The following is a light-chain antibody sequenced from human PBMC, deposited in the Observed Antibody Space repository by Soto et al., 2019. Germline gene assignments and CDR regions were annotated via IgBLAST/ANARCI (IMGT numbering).Light chain of an antibody. CDR2: AAS. J-gene: IGKJ5*01. V-gene: IGKV1-9*01. CDR1: QGISSY. CDR3: QQLDSYPIT. Sequence: IPLTPSPSFLSASSVYRFTIIFRASQGISSYLACYQQKPGKAPKLLIYAASTLQSGVPSRFSGSGSGTEFTLTISSLQPEDFATYYCQQLDSYPITFGQGTRLEIK.